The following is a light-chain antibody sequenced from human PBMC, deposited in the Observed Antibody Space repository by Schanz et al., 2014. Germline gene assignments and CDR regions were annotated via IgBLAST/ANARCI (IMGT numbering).Light chain of an antibody. CDR3: QQRTSWPLT. J-gene: IGKJ4*01. Sequence: EIVLTQSPATLSLSPGERATLSCRASQSVTSWLAWYQQKPGQAPRLLIYDASNRATGIPARFSGSGSGADFTLTISSPEPEDFAVYYCQQRTSWPLTFGGGTKVEIK. V-gene: IGKV3-11*01. CDR2: DAS. CDR1: QSVTSW.